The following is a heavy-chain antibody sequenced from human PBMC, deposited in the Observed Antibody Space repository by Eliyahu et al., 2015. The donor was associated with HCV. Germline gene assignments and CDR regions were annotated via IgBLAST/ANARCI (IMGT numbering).Heavy chain of an antibody. D-gene: IGHD4-23*01. CDR3: ARGDYGGKPDIEYYFDY. CDR1: GYXFXSXX. CDR2: IXPSGGST. J-gene: IGHJ4*02. Sequence: QVQLVQSGAEVKKPGASXKVSCKXSGYXFXSXXMHWVRQAPGQGLEWMGIIXPSGGSTSYAQKFQGRVTMTRDTSTSTVYMELSSLRSEDTAVYYCARGDYGGKPDIEYYFDYWGQGTLVTVSS. V-gene: IGHV1-46*01.